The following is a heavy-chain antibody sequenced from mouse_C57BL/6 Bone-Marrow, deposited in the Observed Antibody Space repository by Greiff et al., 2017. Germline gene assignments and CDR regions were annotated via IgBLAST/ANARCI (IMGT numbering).Heavy chain of an antibody. CDR1: GYTFTSYG. CDR2: IYPRSGNT. CDR3: ARFSNWFAY. J-gene: IGHJ3*01. V-gene: IGHV1-81*01. D-gene: IGHD2-5*01. Sequence: VKLMESGAELARPGASVKLSCKASGYTFTSYGISWVKQRTGQGLEWIGEIYPRSGNTYYNEKFKGKATLTADKSSSTAYMELRSLTSEDSAVYFCARFSNWFAYWGQGTLVTVSA.